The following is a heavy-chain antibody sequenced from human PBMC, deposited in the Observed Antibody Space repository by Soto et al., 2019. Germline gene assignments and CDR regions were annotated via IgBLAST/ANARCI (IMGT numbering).Heavy chain of an antibody. V-gene: IGHV1-69*06. CDR2: IIPIFGTT. Sequence: GASVKVSWKASGGTFGSDAITWVRQAPGQGLEWVGRIIPIFGTTNYAQNLQGRVTISADKSTLTSYMELHSLTSDDTALYYCARDRTDSGYYTNWLDPWGQGTQVTVSS. J-gene: IGHJ5*02. CDR3: ARDRTDSGYYTNWLDP. D-gene: IGHD3-22*01. CDR1: GGTFGSDA.